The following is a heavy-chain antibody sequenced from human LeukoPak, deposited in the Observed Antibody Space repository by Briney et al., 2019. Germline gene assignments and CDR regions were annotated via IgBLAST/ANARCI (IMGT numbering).Heavy chain of an antibody. CDR2: INPSGGGT. CDR3: AREIGPRQLHLWGSAFDY. D-gene: IGHD5-18*01. V-gene: IGHV1-46*01. J-gene: IGHJ4*02. CDR1: GYTFTGYY. Sequence: ASVKVSCKASGYTFTGYYMHWVRQAPGQGLEWMGWINPSGGGTSYAQKFQGRLTMTRDTSTTTVYMELSSLRSEDTAMYYCAREIGPRQLHLWGSAFDYWGQGTLVTVSS.